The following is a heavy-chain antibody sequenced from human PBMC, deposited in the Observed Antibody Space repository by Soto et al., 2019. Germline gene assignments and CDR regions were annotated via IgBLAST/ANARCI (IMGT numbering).Heavy chain of an antibody. D-gene: IGHD3-10*01. J-gene: IGHJ6*02. CDR2: IYYSGST. CDR1: GCSISSSSYY. V-gene: IGHV4-61*01. CDR3: ARVRADYYGSGDADYYYYGMDV. Sequence: SETLSLTCTVSGCSISSSSYYWSWIRQPPGKGLEWIGYIYYSGSTNYNSSLKSRVTISVDTSKNQFSLKLSSVTAADTAVYYCARVRADYYGSGDADYYYYGMDVWGQGTTVTVSS.